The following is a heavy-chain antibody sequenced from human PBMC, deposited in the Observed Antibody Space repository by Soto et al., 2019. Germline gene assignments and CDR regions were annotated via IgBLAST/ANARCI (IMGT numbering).Heavy chain of an antibody. CDR3: AIDRGEMATILDP. J-gene: IGHJ5*02. CDR2: IIIIFGTT. V-gene: IGHV1-69*06. Sequence: QMQRVQSGAEVKKPGSSVKVSCKASGGTFSSHAISWVRQAPGQGLEWMGGIIIIFGTTNYAQKFQGRVTLTADKSTSTVYMELRSLRSESSAIYYCAIDRGEMATILDPWGQGTLVTVSS. CDR1: GGTFSSHA. D-gene: IGHD5-12*01.